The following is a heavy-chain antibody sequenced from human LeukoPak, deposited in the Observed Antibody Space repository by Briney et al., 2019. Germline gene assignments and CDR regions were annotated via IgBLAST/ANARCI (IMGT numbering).Heavy chain of an antibody. CDR3: ARELSTSGFHYFDY. D-gene: IGHD6-6*01. CDR1: GYSISSGYY. J-gene: IGHJ4*02. Sequence: SETLSLTCAVPGYSISSGYYWGWIRQPPGKGLEWIGSIYHSGTTYYNPSLKSRVTISVDTSKNQFSLKLSSVTAADTAVYYCARELSTSGFHYFDYWGQGTLDTVSS. CDR2: IYHSGTT. V-gene: IGHV4-38-2*01.